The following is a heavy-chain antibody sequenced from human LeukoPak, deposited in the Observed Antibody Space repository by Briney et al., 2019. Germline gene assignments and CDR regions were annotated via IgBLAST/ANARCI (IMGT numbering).Heavy chain of an antibody. CDR1: GGSISSGGYY. Sequence: SETLSLTCTVSGGSISSGGYYWSWIRQPPGKGLEWIGYIYHSGSTYYNPSLKSRVTISVDRSKNQFSLKLSSVTAADTAVYYCARGGSGWYSYWGQGTLVTVSS. D-gene: IGHD6-19*01. CDR2: IYHSGST. CDR3: ARGGSGWYSY. J-gene: IGHJ4*02. V-gene: IGHV4-30-2*01.